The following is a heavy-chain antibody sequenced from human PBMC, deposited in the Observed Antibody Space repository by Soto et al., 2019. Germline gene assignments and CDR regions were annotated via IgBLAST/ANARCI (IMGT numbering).Heavy chain of an antibody. V-gene: IGHV3-23*01. J-gene: IGHJ4*02. CDR2: ISGSGGST. CDR3: AKHRYDSSGYFMGY. CDR1: GFTFSSYA. D-gene: IGHD3-22*01. Sequence: GGSLRLSCAASGFTFSSYAMSWVRQAPGKGLEWVSAISGSGGSTYYADSVKGRFTISRDNSKNTLYLQMNSLRAEDTAVYYCAKHRYDSSGYFMGYWGQGTLVTVSS.